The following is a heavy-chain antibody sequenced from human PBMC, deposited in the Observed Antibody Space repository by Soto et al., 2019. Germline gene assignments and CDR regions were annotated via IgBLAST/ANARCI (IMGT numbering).Heavy chain of an antibody. CDR2: IYKSGSA. CDR3: GAIYFDPSGYYAPGGFDP. D-gene: IGHD3-22*01. V-gene: IGHV4-59*01. J-gene: IGHJ5*02. CDR1: GDSMNNYY. Sequence: PSETLSLTCTVSGDSMNNYYWSWIRQSPGKGLEWIGYIYKSGSADYNPSLKSRVTISIDTSRNQFSLKLTSVTPADTAVYYCGAIYFDPSGYYAPGGFDPWGQGLLVNVSS.